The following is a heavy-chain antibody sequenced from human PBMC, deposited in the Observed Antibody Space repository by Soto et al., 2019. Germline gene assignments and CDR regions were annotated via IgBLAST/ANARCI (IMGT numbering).Heavy chain of an antibody. Sequence: PGGSLRLSCAASGFTFNTYAMNWVRQAPGKGLEWVSAISRVDDSTYYADSVKGRFTISRDNSQNTLYLQMNSLRAEDTALYYFVSGGSGNPFGSYFAFWGQGTPVAVSS. CDR3: VSGGSGNPFGSYFAF. D-gene: IGHD3-16*01. CDR1: GFTFNTYA. V-gene: IGHV3-23*01. J-gene: IGHJ4*02. CDR2: ISRVDDST.